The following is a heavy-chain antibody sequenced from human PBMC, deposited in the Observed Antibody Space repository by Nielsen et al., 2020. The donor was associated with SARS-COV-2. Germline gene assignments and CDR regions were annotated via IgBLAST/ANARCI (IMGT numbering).Heavy chain of an antibody. CDR1: GFTFNSYE. CDR2: ISTSGGSI. CDR3: AKSGYCNGGICYSTEYFQD. J-gene: IGHJ1*01. D-gene: IGHD2-15*01. Sequence: GESLKISCAASGFTFNSYEMNWVRQAPGRGLEWLSYISTSGGSIYYADSLKGRFTISRDNAKNSLYLQMNNLRAEDTAIYYCAKSGYCNGGICYSTEYFQDWGQGTLVTVSS. V-gene: IGHV3-48*03.